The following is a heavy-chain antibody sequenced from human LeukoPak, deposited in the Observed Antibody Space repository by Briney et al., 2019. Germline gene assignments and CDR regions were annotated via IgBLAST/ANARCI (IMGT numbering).Heavy chain of an antibody. D-gene: IGHD5-18*01. J-gene: IGHJ4*02. CDR1: GGSISSYY. Sequence: SETLSLTCTVSGGSISSYYWSWIRQPPGKGLECIGFIYYSGATDYNPSLTSRVTMSVDRSENQFSLNLSSVTSADTGLYYCARVSGDTGIDYWGQGILVTVSS. V-gene: IGHV4-59*01. CDR2: IYYSGAT. CDR3: ARVSGDTGIDY.